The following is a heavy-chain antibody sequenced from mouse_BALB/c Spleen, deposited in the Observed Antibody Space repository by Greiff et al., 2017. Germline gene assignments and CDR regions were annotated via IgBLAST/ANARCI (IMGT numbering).Heavy chain of an antibody. J-gene: IGHJ3*01. CDR2: IYPGDGDT. CDR1: GYAFSSSW. V-gene: IGHV1-82*01. CDR3: LYYGNYEEAY. D-gene: IGHD2-1*01. Sequence: VQLQQSGPELVKPGASVKISCKASGYAFSSSWMNWVKQRPGQGLEWIGRIYPGDGDTNYNGKFKGKATLTADKSSSTAYMQLSSLTSVDSAVYFWLYYGNYEEAYWGQGTLVTVSA.